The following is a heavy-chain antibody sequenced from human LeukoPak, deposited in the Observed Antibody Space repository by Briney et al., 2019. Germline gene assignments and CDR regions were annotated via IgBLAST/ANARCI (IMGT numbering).Heavy chain of an antibody. Sequence: PGRSLRPPFAASGLTFISYAMSSASHAPGGGLELGSAISDSGGSTYYADTVKGRFNISRDNSKNPLYLQMNTLRAADTAVYYCANQLSTSSHFDYWGQGTLVTVSS. D-gene: IGHD6-6*01. CDR1: GLTFISYA. V-gene: IGHV3-23*01. CDR2: ISDSGGST. CDR3: ANQLSTSSHFDY. J-gene: IGHJ4*02.